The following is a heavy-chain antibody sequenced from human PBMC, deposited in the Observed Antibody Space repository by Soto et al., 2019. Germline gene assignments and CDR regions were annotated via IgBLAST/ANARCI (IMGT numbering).Heavy chain of an antibody. CDR2: LIPMFGTT. V-gene: IGHV1-69*06. J-gene: IGHJ6*02. CDR3: ARAVVLTFTRFYDMDV. Sequence: QVQLVQSGAEVKTPGSSVKVSCKASGGTFSSYSINWVRQAPGQGHEWMGRLIPMFGTTDYAQRFQGRVTFTADKSISTASMEVPNLTSRVTAVYYCARAVVLTFTRFYDMDVWGQGPTVTVSS. CDR1: GGTFSSYS. D-gene: IGHD3-9*01.